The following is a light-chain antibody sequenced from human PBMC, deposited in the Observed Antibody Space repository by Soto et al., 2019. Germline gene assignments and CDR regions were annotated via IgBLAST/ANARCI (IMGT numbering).Light chain of an antibody. J-gene: IGKJ1*01. CDR1: QGISSY. CDR3: QQSYSTPPWT. Sequence: IRMTQSPSSLSASTGDRVTITCRASQGISSYLAWYQQKPGKAPKLLIYAASTLQSGVPSRFSGSGSGTEFSLTISSLQPEDFATYYCQQSYSTPPWTFGQGTKVDIK. CDR2: AAS. V-gene: IGKV1-8*01.